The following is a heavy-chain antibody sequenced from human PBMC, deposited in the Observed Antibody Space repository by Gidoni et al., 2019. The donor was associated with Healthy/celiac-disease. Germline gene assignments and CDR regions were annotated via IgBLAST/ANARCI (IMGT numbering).Heavy chain of an antibody. J-gene: IGHJ3*02. V-gene: IGHV1-18*04. CDR3: ARDETGYNWNDNGMSFDI. CDR1: GYTFTSYG. CDR2: ISAYNGNT. Sequence: QVQLVQSGAEVKKPGASVKVSCKASGYTFTSYGISWVRQAPGQGLEWMGWISAYNGNTNYAQKLQGRVTMTTDTSTSTAYMELRSLRSDDTAVYYCARDETGYNWNDNGMSFDIWGQGTMVTVSS. D-gene: IGHD1-20*01.